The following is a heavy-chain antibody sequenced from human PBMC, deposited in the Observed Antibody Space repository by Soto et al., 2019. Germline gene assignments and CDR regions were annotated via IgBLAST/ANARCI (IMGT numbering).Heavy chain of an antibody. CDR2: ISSSSSYT. J-gene: IGHJ4*02. Sequence: GGSLRLSCAASGFTFSDYYMSWIRQAPGKGLEWVSYISSSSSYTNYADSVKGRFTISRDNAKNSLYLQMNSLRAEDTAVYYCARVTYYYDSNGDYWGQGTLVTVSS. CDR1: GFTFSDYY. V-gene: IGHV3-11*05. CDR3: ARVTYYYDSNGDY. D-gene: IGHD3-22*01.